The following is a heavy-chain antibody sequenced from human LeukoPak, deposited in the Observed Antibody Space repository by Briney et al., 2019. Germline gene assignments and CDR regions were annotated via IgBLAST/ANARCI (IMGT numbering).Heavy chain of an antibody. Sequence: PGGSLRLSCAASGFTVSSKYMSWVRQAPGKGLEWVSVIYSDGSTYYADSVKGRFTISRDNSKNTLYLQMNSLRAEDTAVYYCARDWIAAAGTSYDAFDIWGQGTMVTVSS. CDR2: IYSDGST. CDR1: GFTVSSKY. D-gene: IGHD6-13*01. CDR3: ARDWIAAAGTSYDAFDI. V-gene: IGHV3-53*01. J-gene: IGHJ3*02.